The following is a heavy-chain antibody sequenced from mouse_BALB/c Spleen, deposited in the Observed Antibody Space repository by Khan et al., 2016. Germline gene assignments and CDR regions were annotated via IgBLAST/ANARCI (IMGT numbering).Heavy chain of an antibody. CDR3: ASFYANYRGYVDV. CDR1: GDPITSGY. Sequence: EVQLQESGPSLVKPSQTLSLTCSVTGDPITSGYWNWIRKFPGKKLEYMGYISYSTSTYYNPSLKSRISITRDTSKNQYYLQLNSGTAEETATYYCASFYANYRGYVDVWGAATTVTVSS. CDR2: ISYSTST. J-gene: IGHJ1*01. D-gene: IGHD2-1*01. V-gene: IGHV3-8*02.